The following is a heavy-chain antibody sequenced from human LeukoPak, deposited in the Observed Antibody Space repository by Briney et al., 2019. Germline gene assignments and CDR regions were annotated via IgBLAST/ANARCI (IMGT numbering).Heavy chain of an antibody. D-gene: IGHD6-13*01. CDR1: GGSISSSSYY. CDR3: ATGRWGSSWYRGFDP. Sequence: PSETLSLTCTVSGGSISSSSYYWSWIRQPPGKGLEWIGYIYYSGSTNYNPSLKSRVTISVDTSKNQFSLKLSSVTAADTAVYYCATGRWGSSWYRGFDPWGQGTLVTVSS. V-gene: IGHV4-61*05. J-gene: IGHJ5*02. CDR2: IYYSGST.